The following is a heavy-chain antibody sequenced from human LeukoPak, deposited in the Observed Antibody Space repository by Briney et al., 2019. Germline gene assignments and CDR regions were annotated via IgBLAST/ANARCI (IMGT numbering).Heavy chain of an antibody. V-gene: IGHV5-51*01. Sequence: RESLKISCKASGYSFNHYWIGWVRQMPGKGLQWMGIIYPGDSDARYVPSFEGQVTFSADTSSRTAFLQWSSLKASDTGIYYCAVLHLHDSGWDLWGQGTQVTVSS. CDR1: GYSFNHYW. CDR2: IYPGDSDA. D-gene: IGHD5-12*01. CDR3: AVLHLHDSGWDL. J-gene: IGHJ4*02.